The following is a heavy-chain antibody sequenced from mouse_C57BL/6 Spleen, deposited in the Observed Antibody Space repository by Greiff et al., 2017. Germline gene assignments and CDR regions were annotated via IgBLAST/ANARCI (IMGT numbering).Heavy chain of an antibody. Sequence: QVQLQQSGADLMKPGASLKLSCKATGYTFTGYWIAWVHQRPGHGLEWIGEILPGSGCTNYQEKLKGKSTFTADTSSNTAYMQLSSLTTEDSAIDYRAREGLRRDFDYWGQGTTLTVSS. CDR1: GYTFTGYW. J-gene: IGHJ2*01. D-gene: IGHD2-4*01. CDR2: ILPGSGCT. CDR3: AREGLRRDFDY. V-gene: IGHV1-9*01.